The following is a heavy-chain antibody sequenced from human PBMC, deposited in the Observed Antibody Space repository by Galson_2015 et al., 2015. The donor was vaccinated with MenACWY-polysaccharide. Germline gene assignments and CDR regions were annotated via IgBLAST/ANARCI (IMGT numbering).Heavy chain of an antibody. J-gene: IGHJ5*01. Sequence: PPPGEGLEWIGSMSSNGRANQNPSLKSRVIISIDTSKNQFSLRLNSVTAADTAMYYCAREPTYDGSFGWFDSWGPGTPVTISS. CDR2: MSSNGRA. D-gene: IGHD3-16*01. CDR3: AREPTYDGSFGWFDS. V-gene: IGHV4-59*12.